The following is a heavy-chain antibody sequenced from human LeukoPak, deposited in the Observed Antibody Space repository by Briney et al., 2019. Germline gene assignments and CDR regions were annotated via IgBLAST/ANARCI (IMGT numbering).Heavy chain of an antibody. V-gene: IGHV3-33*01. D-gene: IGHD1-14*01. CDR3: ARDFPSGLDY. CDR1: GFTFSSYG. Sequence: GGSLRLSCAASGFTFSSYGMHWVRQAPGKGLEWVGVIWYDGSNKYYADSVKSRFTISRDNSKNTLYLQMNSLRAEDTAVYYCARDFPSGLDYWGQGTLVTVSS. J-gene: IGHJ4*02. CDR2: IWYDGSNK.